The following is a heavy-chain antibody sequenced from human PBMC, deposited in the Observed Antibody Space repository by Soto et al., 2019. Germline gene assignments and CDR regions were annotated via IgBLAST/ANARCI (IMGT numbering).Heavy chain of an antibody. CDR2: IYYSGST. V-gene: IGHV4-31*03. J-gene: IGHJ6*03. CDR1: GGSISRGGYY. D-gene: IGHD5-12*01. Sequence: SETLSLTCTVSGGSISRGGYYWSWIRQDPGKGLEWIGYIYYSGSTYYNPSLRSRVTISVDTSKNQFSLKLSSVTAADTAVYYCARVQGGYDYYYYYMDVWGKGTTVTVSS. CDR3: ARVQGGYDYYYYYMDV.